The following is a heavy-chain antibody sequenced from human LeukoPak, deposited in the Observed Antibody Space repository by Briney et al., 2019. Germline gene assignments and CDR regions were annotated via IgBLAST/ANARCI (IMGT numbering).Heavy chain of an antibody. V-gene: IGHV3-23*01. Sequence: PGGSLRLSCAASGFTFGTYDMQWVRQAPGKGLEWVSGISRTGPTYYSDSVRGLFTISRDNSKDTLYLQMNSLRAEDTAVYYCAKGGYFNFENWGQGTMVPVSS. J-gene: IGHJ3*02. D-gene: IGHD2-2*03. CDR3: AKGGYFNFEN. CDR2: ISRTGPT. CDR1: GFTFGTYD.